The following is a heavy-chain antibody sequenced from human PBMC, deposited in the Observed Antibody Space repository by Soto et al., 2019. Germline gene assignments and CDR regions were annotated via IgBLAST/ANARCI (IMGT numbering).Heavy chain of an antibody. J-gene: IGHJ5*02. CDR1: AFTFSDYY. V-gene: IGHV3-11*06. Sequence: SLRLSCAASAFTFSDYYISWILQAPGKGLEWVSYISSSSSYTNYADSVKGRFTISRDNAKNSLHLQMNSLRAEDTAVYYCARHPERIAQIGWFDPWGQGTLVTVSS. CDR2: ISSSSSYT. CDR3: ARHPERIAQIGWFDP. D-gene: IGHD6-13*01.